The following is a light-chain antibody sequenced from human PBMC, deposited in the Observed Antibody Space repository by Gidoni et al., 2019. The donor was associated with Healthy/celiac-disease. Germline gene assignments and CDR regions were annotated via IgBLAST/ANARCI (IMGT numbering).Light chain of an antibody. CDR1: QLISSY. CDR2: AAS. Sequence: DIQLTQSPSSLSASVGDRVTITCRASQLISSYLNWYQQKPGKAPKVLIYAASSLQSGVPSRFSGSGSGTDFTLTISSLQPEDFATYYCQQSYSTPYTFGQGTKLEIK. J-gene: IGKJ2*01. CDR3: QQSYSTPYT. V-gene: IGKV1-39*01.